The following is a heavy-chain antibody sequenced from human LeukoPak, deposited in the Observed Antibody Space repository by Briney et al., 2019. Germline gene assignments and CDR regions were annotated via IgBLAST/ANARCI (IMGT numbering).Heavy chain of an antibody. CDR1: AYSISSDYY. V-gene: IGHV4-38-2*02. CDR3: ARVTGVYYYGSGSPRHMDV. J-gene: IGHJ6*03. D-gene: IGHD3-10*01. Sequence: PSETLSLTCTVSAYSISSDYYWVWIRQPPGQGLEWIGTIKHGGSPYSNPSLKSRLTISVDTSKNQFSLKLSSVTAADTAVYYCARVTGVYYYGSGSPRHMDVWGKGTTVTVSS. CDR2: IKHGGSP.